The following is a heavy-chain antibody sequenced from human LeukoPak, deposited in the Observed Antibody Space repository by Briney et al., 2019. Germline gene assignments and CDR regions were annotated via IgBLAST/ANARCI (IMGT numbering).Heavy chain of an antibody. CDR1: GFTVSSNY. CDR2: IYSGGST. Sequence: GGSLRLSCAASGFTVSSNYMSWVRQAPGKGLEWVSVIYSGGSTYYADSVKGRFTISRDNSKDTLYLQMYSLRAEDTAVYYCARDRKYSSGWYGRGDYWGQGTLVTVSS. J-gene: IGHJ4*02. CDR3: ARDRKYSSGWYGRGDY. V-gene: IGHV3-66*01. D-gene: IGHD6-19*01.